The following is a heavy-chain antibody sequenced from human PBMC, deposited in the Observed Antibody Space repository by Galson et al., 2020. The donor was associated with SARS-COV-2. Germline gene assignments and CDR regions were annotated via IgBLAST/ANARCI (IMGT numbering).Heavy chain of an antibody. D-gene: IGHD2-2*01. CDR2: IWYDGSKK. CDR3: VKNRDYSDGSSRGYMDV. Sequence: GGSLRLSCAASGFTFRSYGMHWVRQAPGKGLEWVTLIWYDGSKKYYADSVEGRFSISRDNSKNTLYLQMNSLRAEDRAVYYCVKNRDYSDGSSRGYMDVWGKGTTVTVS. V-gene: IGHV3-33*03. J-gene: IGHJ6*03. CDR1: GFTFRSYG.